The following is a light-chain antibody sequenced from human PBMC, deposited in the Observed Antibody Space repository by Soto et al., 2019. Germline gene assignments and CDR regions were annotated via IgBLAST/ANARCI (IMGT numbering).Light chain of an antibody. CDR2: GES. CDR3: QQYGSSFT. Sequence: EIVLTQSPGTLSLSPGERATLSCSASQSVSRSYLAWYQQKPGQAPRLLIYGESSRATGIPDRFSGSGSGTDFTLTISRLEPEDFAVYYCQQYGSSFTFGPGTKVDIK. J-gene: IGKJ3*01. V-gene: IGKV3-20*01. CDR1: QSVSRSY.